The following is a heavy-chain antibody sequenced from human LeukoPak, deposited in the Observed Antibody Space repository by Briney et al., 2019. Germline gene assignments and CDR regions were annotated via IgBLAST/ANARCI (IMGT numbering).Heavy chain of an antibody. CDR2: IYYSGNT. CDR1: GGSISSYY. D-gene: IGHD1-26*01. Sequence: PSETLSLTCTVSGGSISSYYWSWIRQPPGKGLEWIGYIYYSGNTNYNPSLKSRVTISVDTSKNQFSLKLSSVTAADTAVYYCARRSYSGSYWPYYFDYWGQGTLVTVSS. CDR3: ARRSYSGSYWPYYFDY. J-gene: IGHJ4*02. V-gene: IGHV4-59*12.